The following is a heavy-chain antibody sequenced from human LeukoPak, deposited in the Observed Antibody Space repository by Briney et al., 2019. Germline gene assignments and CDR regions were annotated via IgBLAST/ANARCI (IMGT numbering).Heavy chain of an antibody. D-gene: IGHD6-13*01. J-gene: IGHJ4*02. V-gene: IGHV3-66*01. CDR3: ARNLYSSSCR. CDR1: GFTVSNTY. Sequence: HSGRSLRPSCAPSGFTVSNTYMSWVRQAPGNGREWVSLIYIVVGTYYADSVKARFTISRDSCKNAVYLHMNSLRAEDTAVYYCARNLYSSSCRWGLGTLVTVSS. CDR2: IYIVVGT.